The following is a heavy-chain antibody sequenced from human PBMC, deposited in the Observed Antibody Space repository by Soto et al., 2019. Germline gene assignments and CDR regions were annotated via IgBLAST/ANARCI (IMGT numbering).Heavy chain of an antibody. Sequence: WETLSLTCAVYGGSFIGSYWSWIRQPPGKGLEWIGEINHSGSTNYNPSLKSRVTISVDTSKNQFSLKLSSVTAADTAVYYCARKMTTGGLDYWGQGTLVTVSS. D-gene: IGHD1-1*01. V-gene: IGHV4-34*01. CDR3: ARKMTTGGLDY. CDR2: INHSGST. CDR1: GGSFIGSY. J-gene: IGHJ4*02.